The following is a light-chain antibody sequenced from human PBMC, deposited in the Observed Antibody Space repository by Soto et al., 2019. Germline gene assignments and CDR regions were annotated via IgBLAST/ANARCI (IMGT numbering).Light chain of an antibody. V-gene: IGLV2-23*01. Sequence: QSALTQPASVSGSPGQSITISCTGSSSDIGSYNLDSWYQHHPGKAPKLMIYEGSKRPSGVSNRFSGSKPGNTASLTISGLQAEDEADYYCCSHVGRSTLLFGGGTKLTVL. J-gene: IGLJ3*02. CDR1: SSDIGSYNL. CDR3: CSHVGRSTLL. CDR2: EGS.